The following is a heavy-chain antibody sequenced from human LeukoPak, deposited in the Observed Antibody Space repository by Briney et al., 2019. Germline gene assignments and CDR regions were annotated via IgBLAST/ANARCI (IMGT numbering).Heavy chain of an antibody. Sequence: PSETLSLTCTVSGGSISSYYWSWIRQPAGKGLEWIGRIYTSGSTDYNPSLKSRVTISVDTSKNQFSLKLSSVTAADTAVYYCAKPGYSSGCSPLNLCYYMDVWGKGTTVTISS. J-gene: IGHJ6*03. V-gene: IGHV4-4*07. D-gene: IGHD6-19*01. CDR1: GGSISSYY. CDR3: AKPGYSSGCSPLNLCYYMDV. CDR2: IYTSGST.